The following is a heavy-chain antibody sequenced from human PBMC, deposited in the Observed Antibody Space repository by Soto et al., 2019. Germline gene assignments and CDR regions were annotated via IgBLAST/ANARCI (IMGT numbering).Heavy chain of an antibody. CDR2: ITPYNTNT. V-gene: IGHV1-18*01. CDR1: GYTFTSFG. D-gene: IGHD6-19*01. CDR3: ARYSSGSYGGNWFDP. J-gene: IGHJ5*02. Sequence: ASVKVSCKASGYTFTSFGISWVRQAPGQGLEWMGWITPYNTNTHYAQNLQGRVTMTADTSTSTAYMELRSLRSDDTAVYYCARYSSGSYGGNWFDPWGQGTLVTVSA.